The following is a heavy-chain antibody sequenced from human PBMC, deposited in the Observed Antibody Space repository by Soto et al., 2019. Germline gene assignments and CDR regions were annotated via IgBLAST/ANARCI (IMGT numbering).Heavy chain of an antibody. Sequence: ASVKVSCKASGYTFTSYYMHWVRQAPGQGLEWMGIINPSGGSTSYAQKFQGRVTMTRDTSTSTVYMELSSLRFEDTAVYYCARQARYCTNGVCSAYGMDVWGQGTTVTVSS. J-gene: IGHJ6*02. CDR2: INPSGGST. CDR1: GYTFTSYY. V-gene: IGHV1-46*01. CDR3: ARQARYCTNGVCSAYGMDV. D-gene: IGHD2-8*01.